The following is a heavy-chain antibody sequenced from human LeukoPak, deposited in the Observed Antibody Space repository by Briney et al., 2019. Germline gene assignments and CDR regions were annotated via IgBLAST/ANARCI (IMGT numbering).Heavy chain of an antibody. V-gene: IGHV1-69*05. CDR1: GGTFSSYT. Sequence: ASVKVSCKASGGTFSSYTISWVRQAPGQGLEWMGRIIPIFGTANYAQKFQGRVTITTDESTSTAYMELSSLRSEDTAVYYCARDERGYSYGYGYYSDYWGQGTLVTVSS. CDR3: ARDERGYSYGYGYYSDY. CDR2: IIPIFGTA. J-gene: IGHJ4*02. D-gene: IGHD5-18*01.